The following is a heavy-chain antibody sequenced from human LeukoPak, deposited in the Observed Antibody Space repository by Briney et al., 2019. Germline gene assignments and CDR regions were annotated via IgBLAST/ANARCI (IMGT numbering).Heavy chain of an antibody. CDR1: GFTFSSYS. V-gene: IGHV3-21*04. Sequence: GGSLRLSCTASGFTFSSYSMNWVRQAPGKGLEWVSSISTSSSYIYYADSVKGRFTISRDNAKNSLYLQMNSLRAEDTALYHCARDYYGSGSYGEFDYWGQGTLVTVSS. CDR3: ARDYYGSGSYGEFDY. J-gene: IGHJ4*02. D-gene: IGHD3-10*01. CDR2: ISTSSSYI.